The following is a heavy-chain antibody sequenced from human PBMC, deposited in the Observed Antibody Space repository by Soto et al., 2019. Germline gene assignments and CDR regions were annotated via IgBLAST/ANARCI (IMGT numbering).Heavy chain of an antibody. V-gene: IGHV4-39*01. Sequence: SETLSLTCTVSGGSITSGGYFWDWIRQPPGKGLEWIGTVHSTGGTYYSPPLRSRVTISVDTSKNLFSLKMTSASATDTAVCFCAKREDSSRFGGLDIWGQGTAVTVSS. J-gene: IGHJ6*02. CDR2: VHSTGGT. D-gene: IGHD3-3*01. CDR1: GGSITSGGYF. CDR3: AKREDSSRFGGLDI.